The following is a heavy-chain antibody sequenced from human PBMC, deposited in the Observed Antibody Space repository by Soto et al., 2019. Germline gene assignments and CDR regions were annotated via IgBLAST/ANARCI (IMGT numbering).Heavy chain of an antibody. CDR3: ARATRWLGSYDY. J-gene: IGHJ4*02. CDR1: GGSISSGDYY. Sequence: SETLSLTCTVSGGSISSGDYYWSWIRQPPGKGLEWIGYIYYSGSTYYNPSLKSRVTISVDTSKNQFSLKLSSVTAADTAVYYCARATRWLGSYDYWGQGTLVTVSS. V-gene: IGHV4-30-4*01. D-gene: IGHD3-10*01. CDR2: IYYSGST.